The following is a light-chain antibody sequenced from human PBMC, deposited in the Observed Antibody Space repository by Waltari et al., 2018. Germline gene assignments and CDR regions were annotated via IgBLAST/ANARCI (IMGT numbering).Light chain of an antibody. CDR2: RAS. J-gene: IGKJ2*03. CDR1: QGIGNN. Sequence: DIQMTQSPSSLSASVGDTVTITCQASQGIGNNLNWYQQKPGKAPKLLIYRASSLESGIPSRFSGSGSGTDYTLTISSLQPEDIATYYCQQDNNYPYSFGQGTKVEIK. CDR3: QQDNNYPYS. V-gene: IGKV1-33*01.